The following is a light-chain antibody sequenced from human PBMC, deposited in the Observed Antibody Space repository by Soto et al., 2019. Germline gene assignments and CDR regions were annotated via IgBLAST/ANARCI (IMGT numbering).Light chain of an antibody. CDR3: QQYDNLPIT. V-gene: IGKV1-33*01. CDR1: HDISNY. J-gene: IGKJ5*01. CDR2: DAS. Sequence: DIQMTQSPSSLSASVGDRVTITCRASHDISNYLNWYQHKPGKAPKILISDASYLETGVPSRFSGSGSGTHFSFTISSLQPEDIATYYCQQYDNLPITFGQGTRLEMK.